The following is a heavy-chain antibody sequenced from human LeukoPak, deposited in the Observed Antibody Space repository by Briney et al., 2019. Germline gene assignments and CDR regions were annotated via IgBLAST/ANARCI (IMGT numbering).Heavy chain of an antibody. CDR2: ISFDGREK. V-gene: IGHV3-30*04. CDR1: GFTFSTYF. CDR3: VRDLPLRAFDT. J-gene: IGHJ3*02. Sequence: GGSLRLSCAASGFTFSTYFMHWVRQAPGKGLEWVAVISFDGREKYYEDSVKGRFTISRDNSRNTLFLQMNSLRAEDTALYYCVRDLPLRAFDTWGQGTMVAVSP.